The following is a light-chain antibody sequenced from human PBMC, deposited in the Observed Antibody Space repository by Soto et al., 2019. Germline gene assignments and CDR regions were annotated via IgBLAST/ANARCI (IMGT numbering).Light chain of an antibody. CDR1: SSDVGGYSY. CDR2: EVS. J-gene: IGLJ1*01. V-gene: IGLV2-14*01. Sequence: QSVLTQPASVSGSPGQSITISCTGTSSDVGGYSYVSWYQQYPGKAPKLMIYEVSNRPAGVSNRFSGSKSVNTASLTISGLQAEDEADYYCSSYTSSNSYVFGTGTKAPS. CDR3: SSYTSSNSYV.